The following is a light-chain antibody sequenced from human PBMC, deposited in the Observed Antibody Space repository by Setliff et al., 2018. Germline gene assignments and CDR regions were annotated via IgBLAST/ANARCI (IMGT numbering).Light chain of an antibody. J-gene: IGLJ1*01. V-gene: IGLV2-14*01. CDR1: SSAVGDYKY. CDR3: SSYTSLSTRV. CDR2: EVS. Sequence: QSALARPASVSGSPGQSITISCTGTSSAVGDYKYVSWYQQLPGKAPKLIIFEVSNRPSGIPNRFSGSKPGNTASLSISGLQAEDEADYYCSSYTSLSTRVFGTGTKVTVL.